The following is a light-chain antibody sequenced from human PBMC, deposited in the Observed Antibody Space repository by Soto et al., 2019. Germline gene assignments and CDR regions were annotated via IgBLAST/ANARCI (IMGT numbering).Light chain of an antibody. CDR2: GAS. CDR3: QQYGSSPFT. V-gene: IGKV3-20*01. Sequence: EIVLTQSPGTLSLSPGERATLSCRASQSVSSSYLAWYQQKPGQAPRLLIYGASGRATGIPDRFSGSGSGTDFTLTISRLEPEDFAVYYCQQYGSSPFTFGPGTKEDIK. CDR1: QSVSSSY. J-gene: IGKJ3*01.